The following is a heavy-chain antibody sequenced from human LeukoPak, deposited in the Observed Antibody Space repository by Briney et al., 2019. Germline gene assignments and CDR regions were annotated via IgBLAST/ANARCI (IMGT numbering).Heavy chain of an antibody. CDR3: AKSPWVGSSGYYDY. D-gene: IGHD3-22*01. V-gene: IGHV3-23*01. CDR2: ISGSGGST. CDR1: GFTFSSYA. J-gene: IGHJ4*02. Sequence: GGSLRLSCAASGFTFSSYAMSWVRQAPGKGREWVSAISGSGGSTYYADSVKGRFTISRDNSKNTLYLQMNSLRAEDTAVYYCAKSPWVGSSGYYDYWGQGTLVTVSS.